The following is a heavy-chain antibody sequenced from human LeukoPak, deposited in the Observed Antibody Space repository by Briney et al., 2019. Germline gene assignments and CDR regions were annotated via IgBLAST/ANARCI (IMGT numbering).Heavy chain of an antibody. CDR3: ARRVAIAGIFDY. J-gene: IGHJ4*02. CDR2: IYYSGST. V-gene: IGHV4-59*01. D-gene: IGHD6-13*01. Sequence: SSETLSLTCTVSGGSISSYYWSWIRQPPGKGLEWIGYIYYSGSTHYNPSLKSRVPISLDASKNQFSLNLSSVTAADTAIYYCARRVAIAGIFDYWGQGTLVTVSS. CDR1: GGSISSYY.